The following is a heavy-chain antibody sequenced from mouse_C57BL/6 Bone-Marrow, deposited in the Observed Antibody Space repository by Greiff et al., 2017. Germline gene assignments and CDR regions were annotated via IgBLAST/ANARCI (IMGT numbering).Heavy chain of an antibody. CDR1: GYTFTSYW. CDR2: IDPSDSET. CDR3: ARRDYSSSLDY. J-gene: IGHJ2*01. V-gene: IGHV1-52*01. Sequence: QVQLQQPGAELVRPGSSVKLSCKASGYTFTSYWMHWVKQRPIQGLEWIGNIDPSDSETHYNQKFKDKATLTVDKSSSTAYMQLSSLTSEDSAVYYCARRDYSSSLDYWGQGTTLTVSS. D-gene: IGHD1-1*01.